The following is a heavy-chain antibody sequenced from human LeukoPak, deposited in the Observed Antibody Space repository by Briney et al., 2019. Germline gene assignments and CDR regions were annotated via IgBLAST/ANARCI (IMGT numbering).Heavy chain of an antibody. Sequence: PGGSLRLSCAASGFTFSTYSMNWVRQAPGKGLEWLSYISSGSSTIYYADSVKGRFTISRDRSKNTLYLQMNSLRAEDTAVYYCARKYYDILTGYDSYNWFDPWGQGTLVTVSS. CDR1: GFTFSTYS. J-gene: IGHJ5*02. CDR3: ARKYYDILTGYDSYNWFDP. D-gene: IGHD3-9*01. CDR2: ISSGSSTI. V-gene: IGHV3-48*01.